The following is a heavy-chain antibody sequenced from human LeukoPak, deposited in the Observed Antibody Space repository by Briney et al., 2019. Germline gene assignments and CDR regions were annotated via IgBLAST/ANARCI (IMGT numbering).Heavy chain of an antibody. CDR1: GGSISSGGYY. J-gene: IGHJ6*03. V-gene: IGHV4-31*03. D-gene: IGHD1-7*01. CDR2: IYYSGST. Sequence: PSETLSLTCTVSGGSISSGGYYWSWIRQHPGKGLEWIGYIYYSGSTYYNPSLKSRVTISVDTSKNLFSLKLSSVTAADTAVYYCARVLNWNYIRYMDVWGKGTTVTVSS. CDR3: ARVLNWNYIRYMDV.